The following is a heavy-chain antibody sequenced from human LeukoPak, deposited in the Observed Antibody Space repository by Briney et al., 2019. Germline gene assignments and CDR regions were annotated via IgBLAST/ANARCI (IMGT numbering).Heavy chain of an antibody. V-gene: IGHV4-39*01. Sequence: SETLSLTCTVSGGSISSSSYYWGWIRQPPGKGLEWIGSIYYSGSTYYNPSLKSRVTISVDTSKNQFSLKVSSVTAADTAVYYCARAVRVVVITRGPWYFDLWGRGTLVTVSS. CDR2: IYYSGST. D-gene: IGHD3-22*01. CDR3: ARAVRVVVITRGPWYFDL. J-gene: IGHJ2*01. CDR1: GGSISSSSYY.